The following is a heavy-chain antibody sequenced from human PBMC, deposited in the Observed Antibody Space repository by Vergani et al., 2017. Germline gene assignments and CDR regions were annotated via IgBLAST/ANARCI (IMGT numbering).Heavy chain of an antibody. J-gene: IGHJ2*01. D-gene: IGHD6-13*01. CDR2: ISGSGGST. Sequence: EVQLLESGGGLVQPGGSLRLSCAASGFTFSSYAMSWVRQAPGKGLEWVSAISGSGGSTYYADSVKGRFTISIDNSKNTLYLQMNSLRAEDTAVYYCAKVRYSSSWQNWYFDLWGRGTLGTVSS. CDR3: AKVRYSSSWQNWYFDL. CDR1: GFTFSSYA. V-gene: IGHV3-23*01.